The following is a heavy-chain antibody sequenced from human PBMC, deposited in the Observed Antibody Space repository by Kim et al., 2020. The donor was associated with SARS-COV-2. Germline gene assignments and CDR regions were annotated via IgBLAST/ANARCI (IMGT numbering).Heavy chain of an antibody. CDR3: AREIPDITSSVLFGVVTLIDDAFEI. V-gene: IGHV4-39*07. CDR1: GGSISSSSYY. D-gene: IGHD3-3*01. Sequence: SETLSLTCTVSGGSISSSSYYWGWIRQPPGKGLEWIGSIYYSGSTYYNPSLKSRVTISVDTSKNQFSLKLSSVTAADTAVYYCAREIPDITSSVLFGVVTLIDDAFEIWGQGTMVTVSS. J-gene: IGHJ3*02. CDR2: IYYSGST.